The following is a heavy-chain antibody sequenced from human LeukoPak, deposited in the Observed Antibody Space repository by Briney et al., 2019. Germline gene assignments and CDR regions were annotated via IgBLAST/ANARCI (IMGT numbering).Heavy chain of an antibody. CDR3: AREAGYCSGGSCYSWGFDY. CDR1: EFNFSNYW. V-gene: IGHV3-7*01. D-gene: IGHD2-15*01. Sequence: GGSLRLSCAASEFNFSNYWMSWVRQAPGKGLEWVANIKQDGSEKYYVDSVKGRFTISRDNAKISLYLQMNSLRAEDTAVYYCAREAGYCSGGSCYSWGFDYWGQGSLVTVSS. CDR2: IKQDGSEK. J-gene: IGHJ4*02.